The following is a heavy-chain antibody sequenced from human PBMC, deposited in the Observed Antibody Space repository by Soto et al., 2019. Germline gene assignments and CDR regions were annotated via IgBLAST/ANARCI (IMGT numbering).Heavy chain of an antibody. CDR3: ARQRTTVVTQAYFDH. V-gene: IGHV4-39*01. CDR2: IYYSGRT. J-gene: IGHJ4*02. CDR1: GESISSSSYY. Sequence: SETRSLTCIVSGESISSSSYYWGWIRQPPGKGLEWIGSIYYSGRTYYNPSFKSRVTISIDTSKNQFSLKLSSVTATDTAVYYCARQRTTVVTQAYFDHWGQGALVTSPQ. D-gene: IGHD2-21*02.